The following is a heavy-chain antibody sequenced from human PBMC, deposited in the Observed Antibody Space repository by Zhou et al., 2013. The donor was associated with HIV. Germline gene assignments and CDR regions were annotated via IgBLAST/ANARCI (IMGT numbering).Heavy chain of an antibody. D-gene: IGHD3-22*01. Sequence: EVQLVQSGAEVKKPGATVKISCKVSGYTFTDYYMHWVQQAPGKGLEWMGLVDPEDGETIYAEKFQGRVTITADTSTDTAYMELSSLRSEDTAVYYCATERVRGYYDSSGYYQLDYWGQGTLVTVSS. CDR3: ATERVRGYYDSSGYYQLDY. CDR1: GYTFTDYY. V-gene: IGHV1-69-2*01. CDR2: VDPEDGET. J-gene: IGHJ4*02.